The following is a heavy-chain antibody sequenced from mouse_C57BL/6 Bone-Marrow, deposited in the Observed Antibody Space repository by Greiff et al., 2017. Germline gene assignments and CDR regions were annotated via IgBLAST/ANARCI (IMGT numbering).Heavy chain of an antibody. CDR3: AIYYGSSLWYFEG. CDR2: INPYNGGT. D-gene: IGHD1-1*01. V-gene: IGHV1-19*01. J-gene: IGHJ1*03. Sequence: VQLKQSGPVLVKPGASVTMSCKASGYTFTDYYMNWVKQSHGKSLEWIGVINPYNGGTSYNQKFKGKATLTVDKSSSTAYMELNSLTSEDSAVYYCAIYYGSSLWYFEGWGTGTTVTVAS. CDR1: GYTFTDYY.